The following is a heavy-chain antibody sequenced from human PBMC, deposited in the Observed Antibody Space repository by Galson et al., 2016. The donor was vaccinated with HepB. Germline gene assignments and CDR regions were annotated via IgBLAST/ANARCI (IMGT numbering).Heavy chain of an antibody. Sequence: SLRLSCAASGFTFGDYAMSWFRQAPGKGLEWVGFLRSKAYGGTTEYAASVKGRLTISRDDSKSIAYLQMNSLKTEDTAVYYSTRDRVLTAAGYYYGMDVWGQGTTVTVSS. CDR2: LRSKAYGGTT. CDR3: TRDRVLTAAGYYYGMDV. J-gene: IGHJ6*02. CDR1: GFTFGDYA. V-gene: IGHV3-49*03. D-gene: IGHD4/OR15-4a*01.